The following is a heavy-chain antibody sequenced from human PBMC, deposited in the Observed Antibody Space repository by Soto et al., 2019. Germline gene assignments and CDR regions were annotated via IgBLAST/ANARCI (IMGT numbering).Heavy chain of an antibody. V-gene: IGHV3-33*01. J-gene: IGHJ4*02. CDR1: GFTFSSYG. CDR2: IWYDGSNK. D-gene: IGHD3-3*01. Sequence: GGSLRLSCAASGFTFSSYGMHWVRQAPGKGLEWVAVIWYDGSNKYYADSVKGRFTISRDNSKNTLYLQMNSLRAEDTAVYYCARGEYYDFWGGFDYWGQGTLVTVSS. CDR3: ARGEYYDFWGGFDY.